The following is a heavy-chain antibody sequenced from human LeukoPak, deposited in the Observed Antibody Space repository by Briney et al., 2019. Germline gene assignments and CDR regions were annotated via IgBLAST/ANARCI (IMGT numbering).Heavy chain of an antibody. D-gene: IGHD3-10*01. Sequence: GGSLRLSCAASGFTFSSYWMSWVRQAPGKGLEWVANMKQDGSEKYYVDSVKGRFTISRDNAKNSLYLQMNSLRAEDTAVYYCARPRYYYGSGSYYYWGQGTLVTVSS. CDR2: MKQDGSEK. CDR3: ARPRYYYGSGSYYY. V-gene: IGHV3-7*01. J-gene: IGHJ4*02. CDR1: GFTFSSYW.